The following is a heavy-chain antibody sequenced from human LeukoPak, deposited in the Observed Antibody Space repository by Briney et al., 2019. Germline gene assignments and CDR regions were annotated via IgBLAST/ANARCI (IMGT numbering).Heavy chain of an antibody. Sequence: ASVKVSCKASGYTFIAYFLHWVRQAPGQGPEWIGWINPNSGGAKYEQKFQGRVTVTRDTSISTAYMELSRLRSDDTAVYYCARAFYYDSSGYYFDYWGQGTLVTVSS. CDR3: ARAFYYDSSGYYFDY. D-gene: IGHD3-22*01. CDR2: INPNSGGA. J-gene: IGHJ4*02. CDR1: GYTFIAYF. V-gene: IGHV1-2*02.